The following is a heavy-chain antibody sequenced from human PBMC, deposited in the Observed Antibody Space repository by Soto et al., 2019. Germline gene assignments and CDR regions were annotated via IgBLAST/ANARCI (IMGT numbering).Heavy chain of an antibody. CDR1: GFTFSSYG. V-gene: IGHV3-33*08. CDR2: IWYDGSNK. J-gene: IGHJ6*03. CDR3: ARDPNYYGSGSYYNYYYYMDV. D-gene: IGHD3-10*01. Sequence: GESLKISCAASGFTFSSYGMHWVRQAPGKGLEWVAVIWYDGSNKYYADSVKGRFTISRDNSKNTLYLQMNSLRAEDTAVYYCARDPNYYGSGSYYNYYYYMDVWGKGTTVTVSS.